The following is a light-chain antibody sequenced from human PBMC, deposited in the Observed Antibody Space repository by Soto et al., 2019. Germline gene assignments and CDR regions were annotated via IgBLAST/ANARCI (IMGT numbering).Light chain of an antibody. CDR1: QVIYKD. CDR3: QQYYSLPYT. V-gene: IGKV1-33*01. CDR2: ATS. Sequence: DIQMTQSPSSLSASVGDRVTITCQASQVIYKDLNWYQQKPGKAPKLLIYATSNLGTGVPSRFSGSTSETDFTFTISTLQPEDIGTYYCQQYYSLPYTFGQGTKLEI. J-gene: IGKJ2*01.